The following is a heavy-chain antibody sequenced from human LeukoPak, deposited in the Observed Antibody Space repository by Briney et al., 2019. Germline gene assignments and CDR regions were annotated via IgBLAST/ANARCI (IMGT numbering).Heavy chain of an antibody. CDR2: IYTSGST. J-gene: IGHJ6*03. CDR3: ARDKWGKQDVAARPPAPYYYYYYMDV. V-gene: IGHV4-61*02. Sequence: PSETLSLTCTVSGGSISSGSYYWSWIRQPAGKGLEWIGRIYTSGSTNYNPSLKSRVTISVDTSKNQFSLKLSSVTAADTAVYYCARDKWGKQDVAARPPAPYYYYYYMDVWGKGTTVTVSS. CDR1: GGSISSGSYY. D-gene: IGHD6-6*01.